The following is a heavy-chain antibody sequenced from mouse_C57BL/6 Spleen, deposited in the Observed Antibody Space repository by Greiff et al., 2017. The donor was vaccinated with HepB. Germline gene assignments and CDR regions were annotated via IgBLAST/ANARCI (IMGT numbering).Heavy chain of an antibody. CDR2: ISSGSSTI. CDR3: ARQDWDYVDY. D-gene: IGHD4-1*01. Sequence: EVHLVESGGGLVKPGGSLKLSCAASGFTFSDYGMHWVRQAPEKGLEWVAYISSGSSTIYYADTVKGRFTISRDNAKNTLFLQMTSLRSEDTAMYYWARQDWDYVDYWGQGTTLTVSS. CDR1: GFTFSDYG. V-gene: IGHV5-17*01. J-gene: IGHJ2*01.